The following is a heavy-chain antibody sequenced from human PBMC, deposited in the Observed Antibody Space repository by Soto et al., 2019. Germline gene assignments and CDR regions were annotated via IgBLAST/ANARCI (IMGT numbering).Heavy chain of an antibody. V-gene: IGHV3-30*18. CDR3: AKAPTSYGYESLDY. D-gene: IGHD5-18*01. CDR2: ISYDGSNK. Sequence: GGSLRLSCAASGFTFSSYGMHWVRQAPGKGLEWVAVISYDGSNKYYADSVKGRFTISRDNSKNTLYLQMNSLRAEDTAVYYCAKAPTSYGYESLDYWGQGTLVTVSS. CDR1: GFTFSSYG. J-gene: IGHJ4*02.